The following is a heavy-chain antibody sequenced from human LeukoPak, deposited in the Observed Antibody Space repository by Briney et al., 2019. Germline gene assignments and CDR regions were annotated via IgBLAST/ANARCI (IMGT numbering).Heavy chain of an antibody. D-gene: IGHD1-1*01. J-gene: IGHJ3*01. CDR1: GDSISSYY. V-gene: IGHV4-59*01. Sequence: SETLSLTCTVSGDSISSYYWSWIRQPPGKGLEWLGYIYYSGSTNYNPSLKSRVTISVDTSKNQFSLKLSSVIAADTAVYYCASPRTTLDAFDFWGQGTMVTVSS. CDR2: IYYSGST. CDR3: ASPRTTLDAFDF.